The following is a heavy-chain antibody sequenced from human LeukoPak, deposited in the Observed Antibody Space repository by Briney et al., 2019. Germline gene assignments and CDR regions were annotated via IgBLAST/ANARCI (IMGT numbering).Heavy chain of an antibody. J-gene: IGHJ4*02. CDR2: ISGDGGST. V-gene: IGHV3-43*02. Sequence: GGSLRLSCAASGFTFDDYAMHWVRQAPGKGLEWVSLISGDGGSTYYADSVKGRFTISRDNAKNSLYLQMNSLRAEDTAVYYCARDWGVTPAYWGQGTLVTVSS. CDR1: GFTFDDYA. CDR3: ARDWGVTPAY. D-gene: IGHD2-21*02.